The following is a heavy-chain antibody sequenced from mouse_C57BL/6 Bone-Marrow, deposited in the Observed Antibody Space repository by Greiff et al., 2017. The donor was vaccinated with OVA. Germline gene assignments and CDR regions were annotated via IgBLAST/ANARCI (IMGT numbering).Heavy chain of an antibody. D-gene: IGHD1-1*01. CDR1: GFTFSSYA. CDR3: TRDDYGSRIFAY. V-gene: IGHV5-9-1*02. Sequence: EVQGVESGEGLVKPGGSLKLSCAASGFTFSSYAMSWVRQTPEKRLEWVAYISSGGDYIYYADTVKGRFTISRDNARNTLYLQMSSLKTEDTGMYYGTRDDYGSRIFAYWGKGTLVTVSA. J-gene: IGHJ3*01. CDR2: ISSGGDYI.